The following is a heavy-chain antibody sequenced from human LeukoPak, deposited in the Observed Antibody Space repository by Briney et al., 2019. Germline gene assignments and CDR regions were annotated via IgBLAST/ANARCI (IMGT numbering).Heavy chain of an antibody. D-gene: IGHD1-26*01. CDR1: EFTFRNYW. J-gene: IGHJ4*02. V-gene: IGHV3-7*03. CDR3: ARDRYSGSYPLDY. Sequence: GGSLRLSCAASEFTFRNYWMSWIRQARGQGLEWVANINQDGSETYYVDSVKGRFTMSRDNAMNSLYLQMNSLRAEDTAVYYCARDRYSGSYPLDYWGQGTLVTVSS. CDR2: INQDGSET.